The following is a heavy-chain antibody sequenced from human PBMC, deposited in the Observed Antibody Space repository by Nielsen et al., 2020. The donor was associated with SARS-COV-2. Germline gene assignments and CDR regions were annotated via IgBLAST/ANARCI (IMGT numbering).Heavy chain of an antibody. Sequence: SETLSLACAISGDSVSSNSADWTWIRQSPSRGLEWLGRTYYRSTWRNDYAASVQARITINPDTSKNQFSLQLTSVTPEDTAVYYCVREGYWFDSWGQGTLVTVSS. CDR2: TYYRSTWRN. J-gene: IGHJ5*01. CDR3: VREGYWFDS. CDR1: GDSVSSNSAD. V-gene: IGHV6-1*01. D-gene: IGHD2-15*01.